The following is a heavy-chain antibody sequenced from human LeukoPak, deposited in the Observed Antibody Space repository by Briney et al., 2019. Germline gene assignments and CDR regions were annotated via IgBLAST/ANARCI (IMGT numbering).Heavy chain of an antibody. J-gene: IGHJ3*02. CDR1: GFTFSSYA. CDR3: ARLVGADDAFDI. CDR2: ISYDGSNK. V-gene: IGHV3-30*01. D-gene: IGHD1-26*01. Sequence: GGSLRLSCAASGFTFSSYAMHWVRQAPGKGLEWVAVISYDGSNKYYADSVKGRFTISRDNSKNTLYLQMNSLRAEDAAVYYCARLVGADDAFDIWGQGTMVTVSS.